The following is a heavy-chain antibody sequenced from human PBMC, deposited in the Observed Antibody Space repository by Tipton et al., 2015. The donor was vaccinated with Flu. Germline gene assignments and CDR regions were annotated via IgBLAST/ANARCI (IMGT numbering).Heavy chain of an antibody. J-gene: IGHJ6*02. Sequence: QLVQSGAEVKKPGSSVKVSCKASGGPFSSYAINWVRQAPGQGLEWVAIIWFDGRKMYYGDSVRGRFTISRDNAKNTVYLQMNSLRAEDTAVYYCARDLGIQQWLYGMDVWGQGTSVTVSS. D-gene: IGHD5-18*01. V-gene: IGHV3-33*08. CDR3: ARDLGIQQWLYGMDV. CDR1: GGPFSSYA. CDR2: IWFDGRKM.